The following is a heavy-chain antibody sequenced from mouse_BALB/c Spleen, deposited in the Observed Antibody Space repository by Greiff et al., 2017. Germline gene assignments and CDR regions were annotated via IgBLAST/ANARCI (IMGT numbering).Heavy chain of an antibody. CDR1: GFNIKDYY. Sequence: VQLQQSGAELVRPGALVKLSCKASGFNIKDYYMHWVKQRPEQGLEWIGWIDPENGNTIYDPKFQGKASITADTSSNTAYLQLSSLTSEDTAVYYCARHFPDGYYAMDYWGQGTSVTVSS. D-gene: IGHD2-3*01. J-gene: IGHJ4*01. V-gene: IGHV14-1*02. CDR3: ARHFPDGYYAMDY. CDR2: IDPENGNT.